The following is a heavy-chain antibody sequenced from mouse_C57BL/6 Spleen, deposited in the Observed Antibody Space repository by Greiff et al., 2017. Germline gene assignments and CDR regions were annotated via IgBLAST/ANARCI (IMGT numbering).Heavy chain of an antibody. CDR2: INPNNGGT. J-gene: IGHJ4*01. CDR3: ARKGLRGDYYAMDY. V-gene: IGHV1-22*01. Sequence: EVQLQQSGPELVKPGASVKMSCKASGYTFTDYNMHWVKQSHGKSLEWIGYINPNNGGTSYNQKFKGKATLTVNKSSSTAYMELRSPTSEDSAVYYCARKGLRGDYYAMDYWGQGTSVTVSS. CDR1: GYTFTDYN. D-gene: IGHD1-1*01.